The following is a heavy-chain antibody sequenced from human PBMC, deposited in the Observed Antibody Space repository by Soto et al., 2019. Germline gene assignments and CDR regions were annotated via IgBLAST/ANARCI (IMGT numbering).Heavy chain of an antibody. D-gene: IGHD3-10*01. CDR2: IYSNART. CDR3: ARIRDYYLFVDS. CDR1: GGSIDSRGYC. Sequence: SETLSLTCTVSGGSIDSRGYCWTWIRQRPGKGLEWIGYIYSNARTDYNPSLKNRLTMSVDTSKNQFSLRLSSVTVADTAKYYCARIRDYYLFVDSWGPGTLVTVSS. V-gene: IGHV4-31*03. J-gene: IGHJ4*02.